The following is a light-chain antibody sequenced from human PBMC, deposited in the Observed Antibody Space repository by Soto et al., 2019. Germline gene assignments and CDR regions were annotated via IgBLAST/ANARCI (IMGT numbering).Light chain of an antibody. Sequence: DIQMTQSPSTLSASVGDRVTISCRASQNINSWLAWYQQKPGKAPHLLIYKVSNLQSGVPSRFSGSGSGTEFTLTNSSLQPDDFATYYCQQYRGYWTFGQGTKVDIK. CDR1: QNINSW. V-gene: IGKV1-5*03. J-gene: IGKJ1*01. CDR2: KVS. CDR3: QQYRGYWT.